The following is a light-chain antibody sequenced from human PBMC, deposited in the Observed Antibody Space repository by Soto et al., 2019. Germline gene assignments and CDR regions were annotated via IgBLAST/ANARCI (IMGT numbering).Light chain of an antibody. CDR3: QYYGHSPPVT. Sequence: EIVLPQSPGTLSLSPGERAALSCRASQSVSSSYLTWYQQKGGQAPRLLIYGASSRATGTPDRFSGSGSGTDFTLTISRLEPEDFVVYYCQYYGHSPPVTFGGGTKVDIK. V-gene: IGKV3-20*01. CDR2: GAS. CDR1: QSVSSSY. J-gene: IGKJ4*01.